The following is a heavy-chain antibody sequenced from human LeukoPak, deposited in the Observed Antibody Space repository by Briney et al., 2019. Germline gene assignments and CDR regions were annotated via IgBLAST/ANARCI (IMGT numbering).Heavy chain of an antibody. Sequence: PGGSLRLSCAASGFIVSSDHMSWVRQAPGKGLEWVSAIHSGGTTYYADSVRVRCTISRDNRKNTLYLQMNSLRGEDTAIYYCAREAEILTGYRPTYYYYMDVWGKGTTVTVSS. V-gene: IGHV3-53*01. J-gene: IGHJ6*03. CDR3: AREAEILTGYRPTYYYYMDV. CDR1: GFIVSSDH. D-gene: IGHD3-9*01. CDR2: IHSGGTT.